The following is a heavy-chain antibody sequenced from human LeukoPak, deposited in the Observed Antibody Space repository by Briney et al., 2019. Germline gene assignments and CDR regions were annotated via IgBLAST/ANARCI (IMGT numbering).Heavy chain of an antibody. V-gene: IGHV1-2*02. Sequence: ASVKVSCKASGYTFTGYYIHWVRQAPGQGLEWMGWINPNSGGTNYAQKFQGRVTMTRDTSISTAYMEPSRLRSDDTAVYYCATLYGDYVGSDYWGQGTLVTVSS. CDR1: GYTFTGYY. J-gene: IGHJ4*02. CDR2: INPNSGGT. D-gene: IGHD4-17*01. CDR3: ATLYGDYVGSDY.